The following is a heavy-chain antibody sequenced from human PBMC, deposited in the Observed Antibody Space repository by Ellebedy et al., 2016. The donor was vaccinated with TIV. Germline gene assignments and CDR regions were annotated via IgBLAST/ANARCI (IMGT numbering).Heavy chain of an antibody. CDR1: GYTFTGYY. D-gene: IGHD1-26*01. CDR2: INPNSGGT. CDR3: ARDGGYQWELLPYYYYGMDV. Sequence: AASVKVSCKASGYTFTGYYMYWVRQAPGQGLEWMGWINPNSGGTNYAQKFQGRVTMTRDTSISTAYMELSRLRSDDTAVYYCARDGGYQWELLPYYYYGMDVWGQGTTVTVSS. V-gene: IGHV1-2*02. J-gene: IGHJ6*02.